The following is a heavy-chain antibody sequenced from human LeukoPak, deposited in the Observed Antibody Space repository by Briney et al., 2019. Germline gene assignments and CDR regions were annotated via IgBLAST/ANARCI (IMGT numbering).Heavy chain of an antibody. V-gene: IGHV4-34*01. CDR3: ARSGTLVVVAATGFDY. CDR2: INHSGST. D-gene: IGHD2-15*01. Sequence: SETLSLTCAVYGGSFSGYYWSWIRQPPGKGLDWIGEINHSGSTNYNPSLKSRVTISVDTSKNQFSLKLSSVTAADTAVHYCARSGTLVVVAATGFDYWGQGTLVTVSS. CDR1: GGSFSGYY. J-gene: IGHJ4*02.